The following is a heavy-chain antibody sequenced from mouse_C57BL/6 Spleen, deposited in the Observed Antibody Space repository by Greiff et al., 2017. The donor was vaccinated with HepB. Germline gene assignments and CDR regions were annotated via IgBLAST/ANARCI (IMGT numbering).Heavy chain of an antibody. CDR2: IRNKANGYTT. J-gene: IGHJ2*01. CDR1: GFTFTDYY. V-gene: IGHV7-3*01. Sequence: DVMLVESGGGLVQPGGSLSLSCAASGFTFTDYYMSWVRQPPGKALEWLGFIRNKANGYTTEYSASVKGRFTISRDNSQSILYLQMNALRAEDSATYYCARYRGTGTGLDYWGQGTTLTVSS. CDR3: ARYRGTGTGLDY. D-gene: IGHD4-1*01.